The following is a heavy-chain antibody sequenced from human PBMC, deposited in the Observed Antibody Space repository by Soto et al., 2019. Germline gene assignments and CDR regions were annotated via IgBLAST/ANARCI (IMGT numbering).Heavy chain of an antibody. V-gene: IGHV4-31*03. J-gene: IGHJ3*02. CDR2: IFYSGTT. Sequence: QVQLQESGPGLVKPSQTLSLNCSVSGVSINSGDYYWSWIRQHAGQGLEWIGYIFYSGTTFYNPSLXXRVTISIDASKNQFSLEMSSVTAADTAVYYCAKVRGQAFEMRGQGTMVTVSS. CDR3: AKVRGQAFEM. CDR1: GVSINSGDYY. D-gene: IGHD3-10*01.